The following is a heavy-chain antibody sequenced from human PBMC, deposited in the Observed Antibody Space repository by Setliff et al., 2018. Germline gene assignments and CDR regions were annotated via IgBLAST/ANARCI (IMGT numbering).Heavy chain of an antibody. Sequence: SQTLSLTCAISGDSVSSNGAAWNWIRQSPSGGLEWLGRTFYRSKWYYDYALSVKSRITVNPDTSKNQFSLHLNSVTPEGTAVYYCARDSELGLDALDVWGQGTMVTVSS. J-gene: IGHJ3*01. CDR1: GDSVSSNGAA. CDR3: ARDSELGLDALDV. D-gene: IGHD7-27*01. CDR2: TFYRSKWYY. V-gene: IGHV6-1*01.